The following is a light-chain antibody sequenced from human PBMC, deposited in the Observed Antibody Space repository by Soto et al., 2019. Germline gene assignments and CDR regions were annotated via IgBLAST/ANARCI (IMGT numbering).Light chain of an antibody. CDR3: ASWDVTLNGLYV. V-gene: IGLV1-40*01. CDR2: NDN. CDR1: STNIGAGYG. J-gene: IGLJ1*01. Sequence: QSVLTQPPSVSGAPGQRVSISCTGSSTNIGAGYGVHWYQQRPGTAPKLLIYNDNQRPSGVPDRFSGSKSGTSASLAISGLQSEDEADYYCASWDVTLNGLYVFGTGTKVTVL.